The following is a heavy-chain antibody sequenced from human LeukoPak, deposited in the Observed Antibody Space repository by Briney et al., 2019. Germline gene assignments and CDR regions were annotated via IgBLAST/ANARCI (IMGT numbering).Heavy chain of an antibody. CDR2: ISSSSSYM. D-gene: IGHD4-17*01. Sequence: TGGSLRLSCAASGLTFSSYSMNWVRQAPGKGLEWVSSISSSSSYMYYADSVKGRFTISRDNAKNSLYLQMNSLRAEDTAVYYCARDHGDYRAGYWGQGTLVTVSS. J-gene: IGHJ4*02. CDR1: GLTFSSYS. CDR3: ARDHGDYRAGY. V-gene: IGHV3-21*01.